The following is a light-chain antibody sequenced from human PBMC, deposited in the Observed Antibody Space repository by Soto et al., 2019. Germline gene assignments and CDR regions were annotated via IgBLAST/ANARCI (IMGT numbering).Light chain of an antibody. CDR2: DAS. CDR3: QQYNNLPLT. CDR1: QDIKNY. Sequence: DIQMTQSPSSLSASVGDRVTVTCQASQDIKNYLNWYQQKSGKAPKLLIYDASDLETGVPSRFSGSGSGTHFTLTISSLQPEDIATYHCQQYNNLPLTFGGGTKVDNK. V-gene: IGKV1-33*01. J-gene: IGKJ4*01.